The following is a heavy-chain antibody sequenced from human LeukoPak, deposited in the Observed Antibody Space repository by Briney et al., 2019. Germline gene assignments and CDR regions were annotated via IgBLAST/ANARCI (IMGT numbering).Heavy chain of an antibody. CDR1: GYTFTGYY. CDR3: ASWLSGYCSGGSCLKFDY. CDR2: INPNSGGT. D-gene: IGHD2-15*01. Sequence: ASVKLSCTASGYTFTGYYMHWVRQAPGQGLEWMGWINPNSGGTNYAQKFQGRVTMTRDTSISTAYMELSRLRSDDTAVYYCASWLSGYCSGGSCLKFDYWGQGTLVTVSS. J-gene: IGHJ4*02. V-gene: IGHV1-2*02.